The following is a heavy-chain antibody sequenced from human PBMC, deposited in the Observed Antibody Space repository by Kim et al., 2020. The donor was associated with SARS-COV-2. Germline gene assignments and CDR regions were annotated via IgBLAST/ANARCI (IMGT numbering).Heavy chain of an antibody. Sequence: SETLSLTCTVSGGSISSYYWSWIRQPAGKGLEWIGRIYTSGSTNYNPSLKSRVTMSVDTSKNQFSLKLSSVTAADTAVYYCARDLAGTWSAGYYGMDVWGQGTTVTVSS. CDR2: IYTSGST. CDR1: GGSISSYY. J-gene: IGHJ6*02. D-gene: IGHD6-19*01. CDR3: ARDLAGTWSAGYYGMDV. V-gene: IGHV4-4*07.